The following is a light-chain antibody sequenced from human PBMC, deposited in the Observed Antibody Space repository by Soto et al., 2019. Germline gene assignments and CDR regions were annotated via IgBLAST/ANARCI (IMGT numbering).Light chain of an antibody. Sequence: IQLTQSPSSLSASVGDRVTISCRASQGIANFLAWYQQKPGKAPKILIYGASTLQSGGPSRFSGSVSATDFTLTISSLQPEDFATYYCQQLNSFPIPFGPGTKVDIK. CDR3: QQLNSFPIP. V-gene: IGKV1-9*01. CDR1: QGIANF. CDR2: GAS. J-gene: IGKJ3*01.